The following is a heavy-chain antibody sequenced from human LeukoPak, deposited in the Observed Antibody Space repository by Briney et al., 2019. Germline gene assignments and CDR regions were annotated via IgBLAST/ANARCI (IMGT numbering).Heavy chain of an antibody. CDR2: ISSSSTYI. V-gene: IGHV3-21*01. CDR1: GFTFSTYS. CDR3: ARGGTSLGY. D-gene: IGHD1-26*01. Sequence: PGGSLRLSCAASGFTFSTYSMNWVRQAPGKGLEWVSSISSSSTYIYYADSVKGRFTISRDNAKNSLYLQMNSLRAEDTAVYFCARGGTSLGYWGQGTLVTVSS. J-gene: IGHJ4*02.